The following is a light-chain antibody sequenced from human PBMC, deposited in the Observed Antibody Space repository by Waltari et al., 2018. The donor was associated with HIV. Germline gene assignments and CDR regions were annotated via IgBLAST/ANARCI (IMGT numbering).Light chain of an antibody. V-gene: IGLV1-44*01. CDR3: AAWDDSLNGVV. Sequence: QSVLTQPPSASGTPGQRVTISCSGSSSNIGSNTVNWYQQLPGTAPKLIIYSNNQPPSGVPDRFSGSKSGTSACLAISGLQSEDEADYYCAAWDDSLNGVVFGGGTKLTVL. CDR2: SNN. J-gene: IGLJ2*01. CDR1: SSNIGSNT.